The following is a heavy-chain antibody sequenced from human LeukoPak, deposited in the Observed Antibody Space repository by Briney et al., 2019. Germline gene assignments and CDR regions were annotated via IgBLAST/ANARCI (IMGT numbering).Heavy chain of an antibody. J-gene: IGHJ6*03. V-gene: IGHV3-23*01. CDR2: SSIDGGRT. Sequence: AGGSLRLSCAASGFTFSSYAMSWVRQAPGKGPEWVSTSSIDGGRTYYADSVKGRFTVSRDTSKNTLYLQMNSLRAEDTAVYYCARKGIGSSRYQNMDVWGKGTTVTVSS. D-gene: IGHD6-25*01. CDR3: ARKGIGSSRYQNMDV. CDR1: GFTFSSYA.